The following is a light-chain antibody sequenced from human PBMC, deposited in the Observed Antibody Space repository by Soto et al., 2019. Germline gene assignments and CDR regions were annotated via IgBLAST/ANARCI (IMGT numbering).Light chain of an antibody. CDR1: QSISSY. J-gene: IGKJ5*01. Sequence: DIQTTQSPSSLSASVGDRVTITCRASQSISSYLNWYQQKPGKAPKLLIYAASSLQSGVPSRFSGSGSGTDFTLTSSSLQPEDFATYYCQQSYSTPTFGQGTRLEIK. V-gene: IGKV1-39*01. CDR2: AAS. CDR3: QQSYSTPT.